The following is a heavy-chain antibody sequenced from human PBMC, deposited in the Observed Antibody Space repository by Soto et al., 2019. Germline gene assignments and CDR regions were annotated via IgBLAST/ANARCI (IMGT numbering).Heavy chain of an antibody. CDR2: ISGSGGST. CDR3: AKETYYGMDV. Sequence: PGGSLRLSCAASVFTFISYAMIWVRQAPGKGLEWVSAISGSGGSTYYADSVKGRFTISRDNSKNTLYLQMNSLRAEDTAVYYCAKETYYGMDVWGQGTTVTVSS. V-gene: IGHV3-23*01. J-gene: IGHJ6*02. CDR1: VFTFISYA.